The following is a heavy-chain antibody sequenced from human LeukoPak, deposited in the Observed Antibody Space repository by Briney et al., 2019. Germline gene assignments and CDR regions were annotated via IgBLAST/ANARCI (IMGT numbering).Heavy chain of an antibody. V-gene: IGHV1-3*02. Sequence: GASVKVSCKASGYIFTNYALHGVRQAPGQRLEWMGWTNGATGNTRFSQDFQGRLTITMDTSARTGYMELSSLRSEDTAVYYCARSPGGNARTWLDYWGRGTLVTVSS. CDR3: ARSPGGNARTWLDY. CDR1: GYIFTNYA. D-gene: IGHD4-23*01. J-gene: IGHJ4*02. CDR2: TNGATGNT.